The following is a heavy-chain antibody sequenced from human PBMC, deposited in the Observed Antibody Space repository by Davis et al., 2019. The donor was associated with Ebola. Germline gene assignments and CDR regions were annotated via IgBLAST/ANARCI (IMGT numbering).Heavy chain of an antibody. Sequence: ASVKVSCKASGYTFTSYYMHWVRQAPGQGLEWMGMVNPNGGGTNYAQKFQGRVIMTIDTSTSTVYMEVSSLRSEDTAVYYCARPLGVMDCNSTTCYFYYGMDVWGQGTTVTVSS. D-gene: IGHD2/OR15-2a*01. CDR2: VNPNGGGT. J-gene: IGHJ6*02. CDR3: ARPLGVMDCNSTTCYFYYGMDV. CDR1: GYTFTSYY. V-gene: IGHV1-46*01.